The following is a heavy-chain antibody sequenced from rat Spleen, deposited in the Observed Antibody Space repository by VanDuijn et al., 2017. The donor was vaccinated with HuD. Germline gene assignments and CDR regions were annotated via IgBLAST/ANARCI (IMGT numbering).Heavy chain of an antibody. CDR1: GFTFSDYY. V-gene: IGHV5-22*01. D-gene: IGHD1-7*01. CDR2: ISYEGSST. J-gene: IGHJ2*01. Sequence: EVQLVESGGGLVQPGRSMKLSCAASGFTFSDYYMAWVRQAPKKGLEWVASISYEGSSTYYGDSVKGRFTISRDNAKSTLYLQMNSLRSEDTATYYCARFSYYGYTFDYWGQGVMVTVSS. CDR3: ARFSYYGYTFDY.